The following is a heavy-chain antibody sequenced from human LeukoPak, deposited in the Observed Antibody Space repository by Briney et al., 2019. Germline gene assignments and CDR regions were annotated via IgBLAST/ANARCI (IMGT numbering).Heavy chain of an antibody. V-gene: IGHV4-39*07. CDR2: IYYSGST. J-gene: IGHJ4*02. Sequence: SETLSLTCIVSGGSINSRSHYWGWIRQPPGKGLEWIGNIYYSGSTYYNPSLKSRVTISVDRSKNQFSLKLSSVTAADTAVYYCAREGDYGSGSRGFDYWGQGTLVTVSS. D-gene: IGHD3-10*01. CDR3: AREGDYGSGSRGFDY. CDR1: GGSINSRSHY.